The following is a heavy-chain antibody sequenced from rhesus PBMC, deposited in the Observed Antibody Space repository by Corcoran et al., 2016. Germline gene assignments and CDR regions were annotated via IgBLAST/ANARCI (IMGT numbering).Heavy chain of an antibody. D-gene: IGHD3-16*01. CDR3: ARPDSGSYYYGLDS. Sequence: EVQLVESGGGLVQPGGSLRLSCAASGFIFSSYGMHWVRQAPGKGLEWVAGISYDGSKKYYADSGKDRFTISRDNSKNMLYLQMHNLKLEDTAVYYCARPDSGSYYYGLDSWGQGVVVTVSS. CDR2: ISYDGSKK. V-gene: IGHV3-54*02. CDR1: GFIFSSYG. J-gene: IGHJ6*01.